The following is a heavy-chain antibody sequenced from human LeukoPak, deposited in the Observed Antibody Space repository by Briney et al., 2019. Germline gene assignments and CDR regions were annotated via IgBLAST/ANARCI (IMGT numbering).Heavy chain of an antibody. Sequence: GGSLRLSCAASGFTVSSNYMSWVRQAPGKGLEWVSIIYSGGSTYYTDSVRGRYIISRDITKNTLYLQMNSMRAEDTAVYYCARVGDCGRASCYAIDYWGQGTLVTVSS. J-gene: IGHJ4*02. CDR1: GFTVSSNY. D-gene: IGHD2-2*01. CDR3: ARVGDCGRASCYAIDY. V-gene: IGHV3-66*01. CDR2: IYSGGST.